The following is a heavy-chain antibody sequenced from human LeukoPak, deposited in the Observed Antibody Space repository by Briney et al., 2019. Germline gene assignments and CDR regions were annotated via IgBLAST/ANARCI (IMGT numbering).Heavy chain of an antibody. J-gene: IGHJ4*02. CDR3: AKDLGNYYDSSGLDY. V-gene: IGHV3-23*01. D-gene: IGHD3-22*01. CDR2: ISGSGGST. Sequence: PGGSLRLSCAASGFTFSDYYMSWIRQAPGKGLEWVSAISGSGGSTYYADSVKGRFTTSRDNSKNTLYLQMNSLRAEDTAVYYCAKDLGNYYDSSGLDYWGQGTLVTVSS. CDR1: GFTFSDYY.